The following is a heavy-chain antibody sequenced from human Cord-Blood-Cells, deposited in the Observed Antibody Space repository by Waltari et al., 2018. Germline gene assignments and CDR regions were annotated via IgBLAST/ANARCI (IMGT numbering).Heavy chain of an antibody. J-gene: IGHJ5*02. CDR2: IIPIFGTA. D-gene: IGHD5-12*01. CDR1: GGTFSSYA. V-gene: IGHV1-69*01. Sequence: QSGAEVKKPGSSVKVSCKASGGTFSSYAISWVRQAPGQGIEWMGGIIPIFGTANSAQKFQGRVTITADESTSTAYMELSSLRSEDTAVYCCARVADGYNYSDNWFDPWGQGTLVTVSS. CDR3: ARVADGYNYSDNWFDP.